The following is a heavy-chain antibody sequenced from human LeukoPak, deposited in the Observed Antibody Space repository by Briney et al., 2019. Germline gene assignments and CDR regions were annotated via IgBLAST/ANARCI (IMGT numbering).Heavy chain of an antibody. J-gene: IGHJ4*02. V-gene: IGHV4-38-2*02. CDR3: ARYHSGYDDY. D-gene: IGHD5-12*01. CDR1: GYSISSGYY. CDR2: IYHSGST. Sequence: SETLSLTCTVSGYSISSGYYWGWIRQPPGKGLEWIGSIYHSGSTYYNPPLKSRVTISVDTSKNQFSLKLSSVTAADTALYYCARYHSGYDDYWGQGTLVTVSS.